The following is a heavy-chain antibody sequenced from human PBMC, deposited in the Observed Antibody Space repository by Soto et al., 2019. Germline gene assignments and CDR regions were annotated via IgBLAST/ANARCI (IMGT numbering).Heavy chain of an antibody. CDR2: ISYDGSNK. V-gene: IGHV3-30*18. D-gene: IGHD3-3*02. CDR3: AKEPRIFGVVTPDY. CDR1: GFTFSSYG. J-gene: IGHJ4*02. Sequence: PGGSLRLSCAASGFTFSSYGMHWVRQAPGKGLEWVAVISYDGSNKYYADSVKGRFTISRDNSKNTLYLQMNSLRAEDTAVYYCAKEPRIFGVVTPDYWGQGTLVTVSS.